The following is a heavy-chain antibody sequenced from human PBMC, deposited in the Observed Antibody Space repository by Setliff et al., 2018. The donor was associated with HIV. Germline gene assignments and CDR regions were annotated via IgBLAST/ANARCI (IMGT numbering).Heavy chain of an antibody. CDR2: ISGYNGNT. CDR1: GSTFTSYG. J-gene: IGHJ3*02. CDR3: ASGRGEYSSVWFRSALDI. Sequence: ASVKVSCKASGSTFTSYGISWVRQAPGQGLEWMGWISGYNGNTNYAQKFQGRVTMTTDTSTSTAYMQLRSLRSDDTAVYYCASGRGEYSSVWFRSALDIWGQGTMVTVSS. D-gene: IGHD6-19*01. V-gene: IGHV1-18*01.